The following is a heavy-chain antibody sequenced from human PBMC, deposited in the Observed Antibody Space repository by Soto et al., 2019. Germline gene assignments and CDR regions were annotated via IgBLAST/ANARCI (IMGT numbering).Heavy chain of an antibody. CDR2: ISSSSSTI. CDR3: ARGGFRLGYSGSWVRWFDP. Sequence: GGSLRLSCAASGFTFSSYSMNWVRQAPGKGLEWVSYISSSSSTIYYADSVKGRFTISRDNAKNSLYLQMNSLRDEDTAVYYCARGGFRLGYSGSWVRWFDPWGQGTLVTVSS. CDR1: GFTFSSYS. V-gene: IGHV3-48*02. D-gene: IGHD6-13*01. J-gene: IGHJ5*02.